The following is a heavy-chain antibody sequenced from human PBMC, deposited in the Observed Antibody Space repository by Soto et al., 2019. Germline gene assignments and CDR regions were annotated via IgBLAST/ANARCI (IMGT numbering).Heavy chain of an antibody. D-gene: IGHD2-21*02. CDR2: ISSSSSYI. CDR3: ARGRSGGNFISSY. J-gene: IGHJ4*02. Sequence: GGSLRLSCAASGFTFSSYSMNWVRQAPGKGLEWVSSISSSSSYIYYADSVKGRFTISRDNAKNSLYLQMNSLRAEDTAMYYCARGRSGGNFISSYWGQGTLVTVSS. V-gene: IGHV3-21*01. CDR1: GFTFSSYS.